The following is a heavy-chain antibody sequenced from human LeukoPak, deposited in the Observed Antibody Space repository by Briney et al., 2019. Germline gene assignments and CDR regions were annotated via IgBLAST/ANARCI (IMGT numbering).Heavy chain of an antibody. CDR1: GFTFSSYW. Sequence: GGSLRLSCAASGFTFSSYWMHWVRRAPGKGLVWVSRINSDGSSTSYADSVKGRFTISRDNAKNTLYLQMNSLRAEDTAVYYCARVRAAAGNDYWGQGTLVTVSS. J-gene: IGHJ4*02. D-gene: IGHD6-13*01. CDR3: ARVRAAAGNDY. CDR2: INSDGSST. V-gene: IGHV3-74*01.